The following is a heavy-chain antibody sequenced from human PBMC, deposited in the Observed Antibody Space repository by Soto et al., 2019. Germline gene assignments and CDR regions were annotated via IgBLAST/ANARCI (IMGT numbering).Heavy chain of an antibody. J-gene: IGHJ1*01. CDR1: LSSRA. CDR3: ATGSFAFNGKATNGIYF. V-gene: IGHV3-23*01. CDR2: ISGSGGST. D-gene: IGHD2-8*01. Sequence: LSSRARAGIGYALGCWQEKVSAISGSGGSTYYADSVKGRFTISRDNSKNTLYLQMNSLRAEDTAVYYCATGSFAFNGKATNGIYF.